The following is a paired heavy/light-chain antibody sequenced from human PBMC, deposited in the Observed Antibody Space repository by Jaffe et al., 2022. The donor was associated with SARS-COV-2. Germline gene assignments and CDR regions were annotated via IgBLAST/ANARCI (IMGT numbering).Heavy chain of an antibody. CDR2: IKGKTDGGTT. CDR3: ATVTIFGVVIPEDNWFDP. CDR1: GVSFSNAW. D-gene: IGHD3-3*01. V-gene: IGHV3-15*01. Sequence: EVQLVESGGGLVKPGGSLRLSCVASGVSFSNAWMTWVRQAPGKGPEWVGRIKGKTDGGTTDYAAPVEGRFTISRDDSKNTVYLQMNSLKIEDTAVYYCATVTIFGVVIPEDNWFDPWGQGTLVTVSS. J-gene: IGHJ5*02.
Light chain of an antibody. CDR2: GAS. J-gene: IGKJ2*02. V-gene: IGKV3-15*01. Sequence: ETVLTQSPATLSVSPGERATLSCRASQNVRDHLAWYQQKPGQAPRLLIYGASTGATHIPARFSGSGSGTDFTLTISSLQSEDLAVYYCQQYDNWPRTFGQGTKLEIK. CDR1: QNVRDH. CDR3: QQYDNWPRT.